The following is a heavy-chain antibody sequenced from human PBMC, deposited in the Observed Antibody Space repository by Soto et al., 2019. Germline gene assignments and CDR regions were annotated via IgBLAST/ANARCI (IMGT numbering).Heavy chain of an antibody. CDR3: ARERLPRNIVVVVAATLDY. CDR1: GYTLTELS. CDR2: INAGNGNT. Sequence: APVKVSCKVSGYTLTELSMHWVRQAPGKGLEWMGWINAGNGNTKYSQKFQGRVTITRDTSASTAYMELSSLRSEDTAVYYCARERLPRNIVVVVAATLDYLGQGNLVTGS. V-gene: IGHV1-3*01. J-gene: IGHJ4*02. D-gene: IGHD2-15*01.